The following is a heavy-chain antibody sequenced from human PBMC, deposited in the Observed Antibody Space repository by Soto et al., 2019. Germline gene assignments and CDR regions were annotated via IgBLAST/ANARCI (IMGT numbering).Heavy chain of an antibody. CDR3: ARDRAEDTAMAGIYYYYGMDV. CDR1: GFTFRTSW. V-gene: IGHV3-7*01. Sequence: LRLSCAASGFTFRTSWMTWVRQAPGKGLEWVANINQDGDEKYYLDSVRGRFTISRDNAKNSLFLQMNSLRAEDTAVYYCARDRAEDTAMAGIYYYYGMDVWGQGTTVTVSS. CDR2: INQDGDEK. J-gene: IGHJ6*02. D-gene: IGHD5-18*01.